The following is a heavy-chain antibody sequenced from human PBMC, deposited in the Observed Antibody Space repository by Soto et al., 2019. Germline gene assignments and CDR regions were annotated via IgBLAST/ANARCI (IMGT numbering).Heavy chain of an antibody. CDR1: GGSFSGYY. V-gene: IGHV4-34*01. CDR2: INHSGST. Sequence: NPSETLSLTCAVYGGSFSGYYWSWIRQPPGKGLEWIGEINHSGSTNYNPSLKSRVTISVDTSKNQFFLKLSSVTAADTAVYYCASISLKDMDVWGQGTTVTVSS. CDR3: ASISLKDMDV. J-gene: IGHJ6*02.